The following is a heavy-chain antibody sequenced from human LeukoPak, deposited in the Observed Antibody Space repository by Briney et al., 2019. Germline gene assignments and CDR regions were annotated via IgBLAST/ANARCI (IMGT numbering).Heavy chain of an antibody. CDR3: ARVSCGYNCHYAMDV. CDR1: GYTFASYG. CDR2: VSAHSGNT. Sequence: AASVKVSCKASGYTFASYGISWLRQAPGQGLEWVGWVSAHSGNTKYAERVQGRASMTADTSTSTAYMELRSLRSDDTALYYCARVSCGYNCHYAMDVWGQGTLVTVSS. V-gene: IGHV1-18*01. J-gene: IGHJ6*02. D-gene: IGHD5-18*01.